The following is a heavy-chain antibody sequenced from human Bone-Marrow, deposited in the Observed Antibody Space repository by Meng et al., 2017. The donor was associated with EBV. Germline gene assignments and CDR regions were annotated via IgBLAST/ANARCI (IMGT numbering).Heavy chain of an antibody. CDR1: GFTFSSYS. V-gene: IGHV3-21*01. Sequence: EVQLVESGGXLVKPGGXLRLSCAASGFTFSSYSMNWVRQAPGKGLEWVSSISSSSSYIYYADSVKGRFTISRDNAKNSLYLQMNSLRAEDTAVYYCARVRAAALGGYSSFDYRGQGTLVTVSA. CDR2: ISSSSSYI. CDR3: ARVRAAALGGYSSFDY. J-gene: IGHJ4*02. D-gene: IGHD3-22*01.